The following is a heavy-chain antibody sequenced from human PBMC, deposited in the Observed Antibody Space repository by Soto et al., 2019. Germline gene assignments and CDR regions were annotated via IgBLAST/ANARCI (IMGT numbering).Heavy chain of an antibody. CDR1: GYSFTSYW. V-gene: IGHV5-51*01. D-gene: IGHD6-19*01. J-gene: IGHJ3*02. CDR2: IYPGDSDT. Sequence: GESLKISCKGSGYSFTSYWIGWVRQMPGKGLEWMGIIYPGDSDTRYSPSFQGQVTISADKSISTAYLQWSSLKASDTAMYYCATSPGAVAAQPAFDIWGQGTMVTVSS. CDR3: ATSPGAVAAQPAFDI.